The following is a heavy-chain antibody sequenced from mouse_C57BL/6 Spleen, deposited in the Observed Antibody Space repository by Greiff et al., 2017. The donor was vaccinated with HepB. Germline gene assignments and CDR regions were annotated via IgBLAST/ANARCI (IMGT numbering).Heavy chain of an antibody. CDR3: ARGSMIKNYFDD. Sequence: QVQLQQSGAELARPGASVKLSCKASGYTFTTYGISWVKQRTGQGLEWIGEIYPRSGNTYYNEKFKGKATLTADKSSSTAYMELRNLTSEDSAVYFCARGSMIKNYFDDWGQGTTLTVSS. D-gene: IGHD2-4*01. V-gene: IGHV1-81*01. CDR1: GYTFTTYG. CDR2: IYPRSGNT. J-gene: IGHJ2*01.